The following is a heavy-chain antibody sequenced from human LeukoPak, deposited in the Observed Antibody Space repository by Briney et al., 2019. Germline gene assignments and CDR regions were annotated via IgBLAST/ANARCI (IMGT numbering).Heavy chain of an antibody. D-gene: IGHD3-10*01. J-gene: IGHJ4*02. V-gene: IGHV3-23*01. CDR2: ISVTGAT. CDR1: DFTFRTYP. CDR3: ARDMVYGSGLYYFDY. Sequence: GGSLRLSCAASDFTFRTYPMSWLRQAPGKGLEWVSAISVTGATYYAGSVKGRFTISRDNSKNTLYLQMNSLRAEDTAVYYCARDMVYGSGLYYFDYWGQGTLVTVSS.